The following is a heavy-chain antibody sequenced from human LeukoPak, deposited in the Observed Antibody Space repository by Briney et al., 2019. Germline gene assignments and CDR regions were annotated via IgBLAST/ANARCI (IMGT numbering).Heavy chain of an antibody. CDR1: GFTFSSSG. D-gene: IGHD1-26*01. J-gene: IGHJ5*02. CDR2: IGSSGVAT. CDR3: AKGFMGSTPNWGFDP. V-gene: IGHV3-23*01. Sequence: GGSLRLSCAASGFTFSSSGMNWVRQAPGKGLEWVSGIGSSGVATYYADSVKGRFTVSRDNSKNNLYLQMNSLRAEDTAVYYCAKGFMGSTPNWGFDPWGQGTLVTVSS.